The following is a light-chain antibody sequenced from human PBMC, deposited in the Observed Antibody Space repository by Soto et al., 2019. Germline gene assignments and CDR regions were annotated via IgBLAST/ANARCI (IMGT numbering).Light chain of an antibody. CDR3: QKYNTLPVT. CDR1: QSIARK. Sequence: EIVMTQSPVTLSVSPGERATLSCRASQSIARKLAWYQQKLGQAPRLLIYGASTRASGIAARFSGSGSGTEFTLTSSRLESEDAGFYYCQKYNTLPVTFGQGTKVDIK. CDR2: GAS. J-gene: IGKJ1*01. V-gene: IGKV3-15*01.